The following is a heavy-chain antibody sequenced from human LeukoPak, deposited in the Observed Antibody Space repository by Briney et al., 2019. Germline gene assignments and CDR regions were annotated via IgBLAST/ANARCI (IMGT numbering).Heavy chain of an antibody. V-gene: IGHV1-18*01. J-gene: IGHJ3*02. CDR3: ARVGSITMVRGVIAALDI. CDR1: GYTFTSYG. Sequence: ASVKVSCKASGYTFTSYGISWVRQAPGQGLEWMGWISAYNGNTNYAQKLQGRVTMTTDTSTSTAYMELRSLRSDDTAVYYCARVGSITMVRGVIAALDIWGQGTMVTVSS. D-gene: IGHD3-10*01. CDR2: ISAYNGNT.